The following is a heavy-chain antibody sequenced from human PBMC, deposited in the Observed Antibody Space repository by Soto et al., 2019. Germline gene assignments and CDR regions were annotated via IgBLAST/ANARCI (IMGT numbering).Heavy chain of an antibody. J-gene: IGHJ4*02. CDR1: GFTFSSYA. D-gene: IGHD1-26*01. CDR3: ARDLVGFPFGY. Sequence: LRLSCAASGFTFSSYAMHWVRQAPGKGLEWVAVISYDGSNKYYADSVKGRFTISRDNSKNTLYLQMNSLRAEDTAVYYCARDLVGFPFGYWGQGTLVTVSS. CDR2: ISYDGSNK. V-gene: IGHV3-30-3*01.